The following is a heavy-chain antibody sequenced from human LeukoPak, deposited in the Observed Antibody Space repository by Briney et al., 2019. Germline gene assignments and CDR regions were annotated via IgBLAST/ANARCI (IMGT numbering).Heavy chain of an antibody. D-gene: IGHD6-19*01. V-gene: IGHV3-48*03. CDR1: GFTFSSYE. CDR3: ARDGGSAWFLDY. CDR2: ISSSGSTI. J-gene: IGHJ4*02. Sequence: GGSLRLSCAASGFTFSSYEMNWVRQAPGKGLEWVSYISSSGSTIYYADSVKGRFTISRDNAKNSLYLQMNSLRAEDTAVYYCARDGGSAWFLDYWGQGTLVTVSS.